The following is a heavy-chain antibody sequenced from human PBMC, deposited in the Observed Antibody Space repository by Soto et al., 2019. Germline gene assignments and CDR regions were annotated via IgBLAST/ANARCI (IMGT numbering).Heavy chain of an antibody. CDR2: IFSNDEK. J-gene: IGHJ4*02. V-gene: IGHV2-26*01. D-gene: IGHD1-1*01. CDR1: GFSLRNAGMA. Sequence: QVTLKESGPVLVKPTETLTLTCTVSGFSLRNAGMAVTWIRQPPGKALEWLAHIFSNDEKSYSTSLNTRLTIXXDXSXXQVVLNMTNIDPVDSATYYCARTRVTGTSRGFVDYWVQGTLVTVAS. CDR3: ARTRVTGTSRGFVDY.